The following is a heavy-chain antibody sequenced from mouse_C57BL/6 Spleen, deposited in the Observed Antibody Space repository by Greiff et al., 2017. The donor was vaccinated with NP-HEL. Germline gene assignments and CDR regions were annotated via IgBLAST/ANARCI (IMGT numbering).Heavy chain of an antibody. CDR2: INPNYGTT. D-gene: IGHD1-1*01. Sequence: EVKLMESGPELVKPGASVKISCKASGYSFTDYNMNWVKQSNGKSLEWIGVINPNYGTTSYNQKFKGKATLTVDPSSSTAYMQLHSLTSEDSAVYYCARSYGFYYAMDYWGQGTSVTVSS. V-gene: IGHV1-39*01. CDR1: GYSFTDYN. J-gene: IGHJ4*01. CDR3: ARSYGFYYAMDY.